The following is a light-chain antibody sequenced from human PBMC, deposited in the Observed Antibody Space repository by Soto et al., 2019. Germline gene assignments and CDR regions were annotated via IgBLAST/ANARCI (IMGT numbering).Light chain of an antibody. CDR3: CLYTSFFSF. CDR1: TSDFGTKKF. V-gene: IGLV2-23*01. CDR2: EGT. Sequence: QSVLTQPAPVSGSPGQSITISCIETTSDFGTKKFFSWYQQQPGKAPKLIIYEGTKRPSGVSSRFSGSKSGNTASLTVSGLQSDDEADYFCCLYTSFFSFFGGGTKLTVL. J-gene: IGLJ2*01.